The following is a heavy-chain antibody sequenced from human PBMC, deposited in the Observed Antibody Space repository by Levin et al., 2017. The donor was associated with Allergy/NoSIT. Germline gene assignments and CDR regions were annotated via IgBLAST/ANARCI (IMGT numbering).Heavy chain of an antibody. CDR3: AKDQLGRLALDY. D-gene: IGHD6-19*01. J-gene: IGHJ4*02. Sequence: GESLKISCAASGFTFSSYGMHWVRQAPGKGLEWVAAISYDGSNKYYADSVKGRFTISRDNSKNTLYLQMNSLRAEDTAMYHCAKDQLGRLALDYWGQGALVTVSS. CDR1: GFTFSSYG. V-gene: IGHV3-30*18. CDR2: ISYDGSNK.